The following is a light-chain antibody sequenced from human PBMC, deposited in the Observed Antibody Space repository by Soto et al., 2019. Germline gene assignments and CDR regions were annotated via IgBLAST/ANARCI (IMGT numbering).Light chain of an antibody. CDR3: AAWDDSLNAPV. J-gene: IGLJ2*01. V-gene: IGLV1-44*01. CDR2: SNS. Sequence: QSVLTQPPSASGTPGQRVTISCSGSSSNIGSKTVNWYRHLPGTAPTLLIYSNSQRPSGVPDRYSGSKSGTSASLAITGLQSVDEADYYCAAWDDSLNAPVFGGGTKVTVL. CDR1: SSNIGSKT.